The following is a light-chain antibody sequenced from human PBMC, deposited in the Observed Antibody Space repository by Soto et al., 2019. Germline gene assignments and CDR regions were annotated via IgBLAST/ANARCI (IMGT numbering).Light chain of an antibody. V-gene: IGKV3-15*01. J-gene: IGKJ1*01. CDR1: ESVSTK. Sequence: EIVMTQPPATLSVSPGERATLSCRAGESVSTKLAWYQQKPGQAPRLLIFDASARVNGVPARFRGSGSGTEFTLTISGLQSEDFAVYFCQQSTDWPRTFGQGTKV. CDR2: DAS. CDR3: QQSTDWPRT.